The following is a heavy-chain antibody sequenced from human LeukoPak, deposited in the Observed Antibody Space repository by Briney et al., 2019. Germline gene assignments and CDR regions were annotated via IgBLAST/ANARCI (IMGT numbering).Heavy chain of an antibody. J-gene: IGHJ4*02. CDR2: IKSKTDGGTT. D-gene: IGHD3-22*01. CDR3: TTDFPLDYYYDSSGYLYY. V-gene: IGHV3-15*01. CDR1: GFTFSNYG. Sequence: GGSLRLSCAASGFTFSNYGMHWVRQAPGKGLEWVGRIKSKTDGGTTDYAAPVKGRFTISRDDSKNTLYLQMNSLKTEDTAVYYCTTDFPLDYYYDSSGYLYYWGQGTLVTVSS.